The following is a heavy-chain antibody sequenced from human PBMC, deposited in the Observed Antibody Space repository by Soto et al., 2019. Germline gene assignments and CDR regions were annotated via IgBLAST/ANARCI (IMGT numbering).Heavy chain of an antibody. CDR1: GFTFNNYA. CDR2: ISGGGDTT. CDR3: AKGRGGSGSLTPRVDF. D-gene: IGHD3-10*01. J-gene: IGHJ4*02. V-gene: IGHV3-23*01. Sequence: EVQLLESGGGLVQPGGSLRLSCAASGFTFNNYAMTWVRQAPGKGLEWVSAISGGGDTTSYPDSVKGRFTVSRDGSKNTLYLQMSSLRAEDTALYYCAKGRGGSGSLTPRVDFWGKGTLVTVSS.